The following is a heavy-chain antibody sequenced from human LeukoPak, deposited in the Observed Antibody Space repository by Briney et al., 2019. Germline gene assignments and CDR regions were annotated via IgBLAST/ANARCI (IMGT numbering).Heavy chain of an antibody. CDR1: GYTFTDYY. J-gene: IGHJ4*02. D-gene: IGHD6-19*01. CDR3: ATAPLFIAVAGTSGY. CDR2: VDPEDGET. V-gene: IGHV1-69-2*01. Sequence: ASVKISCKVSGYTFTDYYMHWVQQAPGKGLEWMGLVDPEDGETIYAEKFQGRVTITADTSTDTACMELSSLRSEDTAVYYCATAPLFIAVAGTSGYWGQGTLVTVSS.